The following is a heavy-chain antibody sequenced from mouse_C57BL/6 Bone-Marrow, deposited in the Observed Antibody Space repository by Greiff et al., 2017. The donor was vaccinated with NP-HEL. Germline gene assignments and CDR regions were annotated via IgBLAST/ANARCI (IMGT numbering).Heavy chain of an antibody. J-gene: IGHJ4*01. D-gene: IGHD4-1*01. V-gene: IGHV5-6*01. Sequence: EVKLVESGGDLVKPGGSLKLSCAASGFTFSSYGMSWVRQTPDKRLEWVATISSGGSYTYYPDSVKGRFTISRDNAKNTLYLQMSSLKSEDTAMYYCARHRTGGPLAMDYWGQGTSVTVSS. CDR3: ARHRTGGPLAMDY. CDR1: GFTFSSYG. CDR2: ISSGGSYT.